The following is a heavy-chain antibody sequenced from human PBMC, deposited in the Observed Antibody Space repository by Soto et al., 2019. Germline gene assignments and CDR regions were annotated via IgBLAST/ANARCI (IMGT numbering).Heavy chain of an antibody. J-gene: IGHJ6*02. CDR2: INHSGST. V-gene: IGHV4-34*01. CDR1: GGSFSGYY. CDR3: ARGPAMRYYYYYGMDV. D-gene: IGHD2-2*01. Sequence: PSETLSLTCAVYGGSFSGYYWSWIRQLPGKGLEWIGEINHSGSTNYNPSLKSRVTISVDTSKNQFSLKLSSVPAANTAVYYCARGPAMRYYYYYGMDVWDQWTTIT.